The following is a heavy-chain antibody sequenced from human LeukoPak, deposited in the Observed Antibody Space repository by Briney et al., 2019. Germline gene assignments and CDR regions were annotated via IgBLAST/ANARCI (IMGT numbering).Heavy chain of an antibody. J-gene: IGHJ4*02. V-gene: IGHV3-30*04. CDR3: ARRTMLRGLPGIYSFDY. CDR1: GFTFSSYA. Sequence: GGSLRLSCAASGFTFSSYAMHWVRQAPGKGLEWVAVISYDGSNKYYADSVKGRFTISRDNSKNTLYLQMNSLRAEDTAVYYCARRTMLRGLPGIYSFDYWGQGILVTVSS. D-gene: IGHD3-10*01. CDR2: ISYDGSNK.